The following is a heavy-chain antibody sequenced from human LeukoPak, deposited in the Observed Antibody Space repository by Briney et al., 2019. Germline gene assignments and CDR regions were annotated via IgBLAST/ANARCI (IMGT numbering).Heavy chain of an antibody. CDR1: GGTFSSYA. CDR3: AREPSLVSNAFDI. Sequence: SVTVSCKASGGTFSSYAISWVRQAPGQGLEWMGRIIPILGIANYAQKFQGRVTITADKSTSTAYMELSSLRSEDTAVYYCAREPSLVSNAFDIWGQGTMVTVSS. D-gene: IGHD6-13*01. J-gene: IGHJ3*02. CDR2: IIPILGIA. V-gene: IGHV1-69*04.